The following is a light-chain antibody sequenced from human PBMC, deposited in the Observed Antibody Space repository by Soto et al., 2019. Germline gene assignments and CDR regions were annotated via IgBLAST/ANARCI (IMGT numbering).Light chain of an antibody. CDR3: QHYGYSQWT. J-gene: IGKJ1*01. CDR2: GVY. CDR1: QTGNTNY. Sequence: IVLTQSPGTLSLSPGERATLSCRASQTGNTNYLAWYQHKSGQAPRLLIYGVYTRASGIPDRFSGSGSGTEFTLTITRLEPEDSAVYFCQHYGYSQWTFGQGTKVEIK. V-gene: IGKV3-20*01.